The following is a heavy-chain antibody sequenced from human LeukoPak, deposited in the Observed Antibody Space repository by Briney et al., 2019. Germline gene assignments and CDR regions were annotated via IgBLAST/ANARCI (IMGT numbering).Heavy chain of an antibody. J-gene: IGHJ4*02. V-gene: IGHV4-59*08. Sequence: SETLTLTCTVSGGSMSGHWWSWIRQSPGKGLEWIGDIFYSGGTNNNSPLKSRLTMSLDTSKNQFSLKLSSVTAADTAMYYCARRNTADASIDFWGQGILVIASS. D-gene: IGHD2/OR15-2a*01. CDR2: IFYSGGT. CDR1: GGSMSGHW. CDR3: ARRNTADASIDF.